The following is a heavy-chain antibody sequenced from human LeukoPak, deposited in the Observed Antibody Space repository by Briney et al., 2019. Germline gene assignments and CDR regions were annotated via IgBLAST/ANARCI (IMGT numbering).Heavy chain of an antibody. CDR2: VNPSGST. Sequence: SETLSLTCAVYGGSFSDYYWGWIRQPPGKGLEWIGEVNPSGSTNYSPSLKSRVTISVHTSKNQFSLQLNSVTPEDTAVYYCARGSFYDYVWGRMYAFDIWGQGTMVTVSS. J-gene: IGHJ3*02. CDR3: ARGSFYDYVWGRMYAFDI. V-gene: IGHV4-34*01. D-gene: IGHD3-16*01. CDR1: GGSFSDYY.